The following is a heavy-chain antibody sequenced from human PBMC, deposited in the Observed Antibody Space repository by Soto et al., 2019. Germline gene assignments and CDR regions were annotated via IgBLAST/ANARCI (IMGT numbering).Heavy chain of an antibody. CDR1: GYTFTSYG. CDR2: ISAHNGNT. J-gene: IGHJ4*02. V-gene: IGHV1-18*01. CDR3: ARGRYGDY. Sequence: QVNLVQSGAEVKKPWASVKVSCKASGYTFTSYGITWVRQAPGQGLEWMGWISAHNGNTDYTQKLQGRVIVTRDTSTSTAYMELRSLRSDDTAVYYCARGRYGDYWGQGALVTVSS. D-gene: IGHD1-1*01.